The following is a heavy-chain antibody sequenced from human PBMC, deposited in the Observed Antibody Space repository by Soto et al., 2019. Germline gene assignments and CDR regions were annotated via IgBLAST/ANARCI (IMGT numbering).Heavy chain of an antibody. CDR3: ARDRDTSVFDI. V-gene: IGHV3-33*01. J-gene: IGHJ3*02. CDR2: IWYDGSNK. Sequence: PGGSLRLSCAASGFTSSTYGMHWVRQAPGKGLEWVALIWYDGSNKYYTDSVKGRFTISRDSSKNTLYLQMNGLRAEDAAVYYCARDRDTSVFDIWGQGTMVTVSS. CDR1: GFTSSTYG. D-gene: IGHD5-18*01.